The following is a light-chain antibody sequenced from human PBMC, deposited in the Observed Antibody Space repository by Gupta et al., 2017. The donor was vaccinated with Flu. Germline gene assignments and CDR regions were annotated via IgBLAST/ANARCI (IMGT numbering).Light chain of an antibody. CDR3: QAFDCSNDWV. V-gene: IGLV6-57*01. CDR1: GSIVSSD. CDR2: EDN. Sequence: GSIVSSDVQWYQQHPGRSPTTVICEDNRRPSGVPDRFSGSIDSSATSASLTSAGPKTEDEADYYCQAFDCSNDWVFGGGTKLTVL. J-gene: IGLJ3*02.